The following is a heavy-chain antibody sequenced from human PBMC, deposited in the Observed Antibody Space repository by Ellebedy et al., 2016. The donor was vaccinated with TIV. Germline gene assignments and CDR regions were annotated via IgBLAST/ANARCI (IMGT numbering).Heavy chain of an antibody. CDR2: IKEDGSEK. Sequence: PGGSLRLSCAASGLTSTRYWMSWVRQAPGQGLEWVANIKEDGSEKNYVDSVKGRFNISRDNAKKSWYLQMNNLRAEDTAVYFCAREISDSGGYYPPDYYYGMDVWGQGTTVTVSS. CDR1: GLTSTRYW. D-gene: IGHD3-22*01. V-gene: IGHV3-7*01. CDR3: AREISDSGGYYPPDYYYGMDV. J-gene: IGHJ6*02.